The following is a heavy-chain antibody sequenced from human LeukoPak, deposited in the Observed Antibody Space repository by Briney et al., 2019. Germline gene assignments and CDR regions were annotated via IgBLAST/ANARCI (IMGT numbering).Heavy chain of an antibody. CDR2: MNPNSGNT. Sequence: EASVKVSCKASGYTFTSYDVNWVRQATGQGLEWMGWMNPNSGNTDYAQKFQGRVTMTRNTSISTAYMELSSLRSEDTAVYYCASYLGTTILKIFDYWGQGTLVTVSS. V-gene: IGHV1-8*01. CDR1: GYTFTSYD. J-gene: IGHJ4*02. D-gene: IGHD1-14*01. CDR3: ASYLGTTILKIFDY.